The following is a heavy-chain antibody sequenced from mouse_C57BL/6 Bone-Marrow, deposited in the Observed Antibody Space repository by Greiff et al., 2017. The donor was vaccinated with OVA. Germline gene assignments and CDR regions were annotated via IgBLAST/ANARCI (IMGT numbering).Heavy chain of an antibody. J-gene: IGHJ2*01. V-gene: IGHV1-26*01. Sequence: EVQLQQSGPELVKPGASVKLSCKASGYTFTDYYMNWVQQSPGKSLEWIGAINPNDGGTSYNQKFKGKATLTVDKSSSTAYMELRSLTSEDSAVYYCARTGQFDYWGQGTTLTVSS. D-gene: IGHD4-1*01. CDR3: ARTGQFDY. CDR2: INPNDGGT. CDR1: GYTFTDYY.